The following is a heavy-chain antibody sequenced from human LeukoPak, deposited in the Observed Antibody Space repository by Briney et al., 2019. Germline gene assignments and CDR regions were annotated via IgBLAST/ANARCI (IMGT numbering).Heavy chain of an antibody. Sequence: SVKVSCKASGGTFSSYAISWVRQAPGQGLEWMGGIIPIFGTANYAQKFQGRVTITTDESTSTAYMELSSLRSEDTAVYYCAVEGLNPVIVGATNCGGYWGQGTLVAVSS. D-gene: IGHD1-26*01. V-gene: IGHV1-69*05. CDR1: GGTFSSYA. CDR3: AVEGLNPVIVGATNCGGY. CDR2: IIPIFGTA. J-gene: IGHJ4*02.